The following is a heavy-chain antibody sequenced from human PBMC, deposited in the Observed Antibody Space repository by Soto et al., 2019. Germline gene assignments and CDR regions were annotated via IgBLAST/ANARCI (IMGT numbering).Heavy chain of an antibody. D-gene: IGHD6-6*01. V-gene: IGHV3-53*02. CDR1: GFTVSCNY. CDR2: IYNGGGT. CDR3: ASTRGSSYDY. J-gene: IGHJ4*02. Sequence: EVQLVETGGGLIQHGGSLRLSCAASGFTVSCNYMSWVRQAPGKGLEWVSVIYNGGGTYYADSVKGRFTISRDKSKNTLYLQMNSLRAEDTAVYYCASTRGSSYDYWGQGTLVTVSS.